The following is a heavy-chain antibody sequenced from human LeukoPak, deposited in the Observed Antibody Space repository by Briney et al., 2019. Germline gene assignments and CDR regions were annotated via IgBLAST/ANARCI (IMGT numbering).Heavy chain of an antibody. CDR2: ISGSGTRT. Sequence: QTGGSLRLSCAASGLSFSDYVMSWVRQAPGKGLEWVSDISGSGTRTYYADSVKGRFTISRDNSKNTLYVQMNSLRVEDTAVYYCAKRLTDSNWDAFDIWGQGTMVTVSS. D-gene: IGHD1-1*01. J-gene: IGHJ3*02. V-gene: IGHV3-23*01. CDR1: GLSFSDYV. CDR3: AKRLTDSNWDAFDI.